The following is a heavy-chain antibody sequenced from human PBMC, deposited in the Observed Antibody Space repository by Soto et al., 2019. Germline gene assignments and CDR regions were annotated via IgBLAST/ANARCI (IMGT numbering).Heavy chain of an antibody. CDR3: ARDRIPVPGTSPFAS. V-gene: IGHV1-18*01. Sequence: QVQLVQSGAEVKKPGASVKVSCKASGYTFTSYGISWVRQAPGQGLEWMGWISAYNGNTNYAQKLQGSVPITTDTSPSTAYMYLRCLSSDDTAVYYCARDRIPVPGTSPFASSGQGTLVTVSS. CDR2: ISAYNGNT. CDR1: GYTFTSYG. D-gene: IGHD6-19*01. J-gene: IGHJ4*02.